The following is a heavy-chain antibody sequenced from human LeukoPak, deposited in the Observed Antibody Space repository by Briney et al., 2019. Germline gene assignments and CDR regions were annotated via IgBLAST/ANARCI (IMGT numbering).Heavy chain of an antibody. CDR2: IKQDGSEK. CDR3: ARVLSGRGSLYSYYYYMDV. D-gene: IGHD3-16*02. Sequence: EPGGSLRLSCAASGFTFSRYWMSWVRQAPGKGLEWVVNIKQDGSEKYYVDSVNGRFTISRDNSKNTLYLQMNSLRAEDTAVYFCARVLSGRGSLYSYYYYMDVWGKGTTVTISS. CDR1: GFTFSRYW. J-gene: IGHJ6*03. V-gene: IGHV3-7*03.